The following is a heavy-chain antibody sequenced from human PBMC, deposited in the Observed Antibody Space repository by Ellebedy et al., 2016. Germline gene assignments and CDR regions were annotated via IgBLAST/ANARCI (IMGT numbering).Heavy chain of an antibody. CDR3: AKGVGGGPCSSTSCEWGDY. Sequence: GGSLRLSCAASGFSFSSYGMHWVRQAPGKGLQWVAVISSDGSKKYYADSVKGRFTISRDNSKTSLYLQMNSLRAEDTAIYYCAKGVGGGPCSSTSCEWGDYWGQGTLVTVSS. V-gene: IGHV3-30*18. D-gene: IGHD2-2*01. CDR1: GFSFSSYG. CDR2: ISSDGSKK. J-gene: IGHJ4*02.